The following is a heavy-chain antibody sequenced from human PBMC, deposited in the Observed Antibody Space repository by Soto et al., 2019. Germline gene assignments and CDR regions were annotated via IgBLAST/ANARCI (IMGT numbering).Heavy chain of an antibody. CDR1: GYTFTNYH. V-gene: IGHV1-46*01. D-gene: IGHD5-12*01. CDR3: ARVAHQSLDY. Sequence: ASVKVSCKTSGYTFTNYHIHWVRQAPGQGLEWLGIINPSDGGTGYAQKLQGRVTMTRDTSTSTVYMDMSSLRSEDTAVYYCARVAHQSLDYWGLGTLVTVSS. CDR2: INPSDGGT. J-gene: IGHJ4*02.